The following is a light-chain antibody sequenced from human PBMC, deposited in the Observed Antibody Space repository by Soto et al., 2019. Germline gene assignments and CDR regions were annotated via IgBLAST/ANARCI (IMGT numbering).Light chain of an antibody. J-gene: IGLJ2*01. CDR2: EGS. Sequence: QSALTQPASVSGSPGQSITISCTGTSSDVGTYNLVSWYQQYPGKAPKLMIYEGSKRPSGVSNRFSGSKSGNTASLTISGLQAEDEADYYCCSYAGTRIVFGGGTKVTVL. CDR3: CSYAGTRIV. V-gene: IGLV2-23*01. CDR1: SSDVGTYNL.